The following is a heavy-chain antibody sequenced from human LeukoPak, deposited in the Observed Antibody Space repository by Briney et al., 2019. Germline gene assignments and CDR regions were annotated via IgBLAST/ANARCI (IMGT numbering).Heavy chain of an antibody. CDR3: AKDLLAQFPQYGMDV. V-gene: IGHV1-18*01. J-gene: IGHJ6*02. Sequence: ASVTVSCKASGYTFTSYGISWVRQAPGQGLEWMGWISAYNGNTNYAQKLQGRVTMTTDTSTSTAYMELRSLRSDDTAVYYCAKDLLAQFPQYGMDVWGQGTTVTVSS. CDR2: ISAYNGNT. CDR1: GYTFTSYG. D-gene: IGHD6-19*01.